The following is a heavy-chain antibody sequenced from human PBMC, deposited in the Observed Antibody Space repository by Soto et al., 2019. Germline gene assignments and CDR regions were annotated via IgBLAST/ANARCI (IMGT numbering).Heavy chain of an antibody. CDR1: GYTFTRYA. CDR2: INAGNGIT. CDR3: ARGGQLLSVAFDI. J-gene: IGHJ3*02. D-gene: IGHD2-2*01. Sequence: GASVKVSCKASGYTFTRYALHWVRQAPGQRLEWMGWINAGNGITTYSQKFQGRVTITRDKSASTAYMELSSLTSEDTAVYYCARGGQLLSVAFDIWGQGTMVTVSS. V-gene: IGHV1-3*01.